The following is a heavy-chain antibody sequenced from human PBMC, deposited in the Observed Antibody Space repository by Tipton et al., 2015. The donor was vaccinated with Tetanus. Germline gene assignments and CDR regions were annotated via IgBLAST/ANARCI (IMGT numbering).Heavy chain of an antibody. CDR3: ARLGPWGVTTLYFDY. CDR2: VDYFGST. J-gene: IGHJ4*02. V-gene: IGHV4-59*08. CDR1: GGSISTYH. D-gene: IGHD4-17*01. Sequence: TLSLTCTVSGGSISTYHWNWIRQSPGKGLEWIGYVDYFGSTKINPSLKSRVAMSVDTAENQLSLRLTSVTAADTAVYYCARLGPWGVTTLYFDYWGQGSLVAVSS.